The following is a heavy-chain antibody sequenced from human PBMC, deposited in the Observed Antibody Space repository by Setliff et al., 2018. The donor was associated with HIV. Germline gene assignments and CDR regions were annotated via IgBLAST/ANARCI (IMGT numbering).Heavy chain of an antibody. CDR2: INPTSGGT. J-gene: IGHJ4*02. Sequence: ASVKVSCKAFGYTCNGYYMHWVRQAPGQGLEWMGWINPTSGGTNSAQKFHGRVTSTGDTSISTAYMELRRLKSDDTAVYYCACLPRDIVVDYWGQGTLVTVSS. V-gene: IGHV1-2*02. CDR1: GYTCNGYY. CDR3: ACLPRDIVVDY. D-gene: IGHD2-15*01.